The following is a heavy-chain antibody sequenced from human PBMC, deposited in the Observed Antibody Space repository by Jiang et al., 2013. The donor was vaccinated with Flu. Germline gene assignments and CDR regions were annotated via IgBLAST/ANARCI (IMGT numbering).Heavy chain of an antibody. CDR2: IYHSGST. CDR3: ARVRPYYDILTGSVGAFDI. CDR1: GYSISSGYY. D-gene: IGHD3-9*01. J-gene: IGHJ3*02. V-gene: IGHV4-38-2*02. Sequence: TLSLTCTVSGYSISSGYYWGWIRQPPREGGWSGLGSIYHSGSTYXNRPSRVEVTISVDTSKNQFSLKLSSVTAADTAVYYCARVRPYYDILTGSVGAFDIWGQGTMVTVSS.